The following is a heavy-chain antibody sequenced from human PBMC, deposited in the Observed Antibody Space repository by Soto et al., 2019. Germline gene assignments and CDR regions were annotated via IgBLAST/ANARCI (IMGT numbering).Heavy chain of an antibody. CDR1: GGSISSGGYY. V-gene: IGHV4-31*03. CDR3: AREVSGYDSGNWFDP. Sequence: KPSETLSLTCTVSGGSISSGGYYWSWIRQHPGKGLEWIGYIYYSGSTYYNPSLKSRVTISVDTSKNQFSLKLSSVTAADTAVYYCAREVSGYDSGNWFDPWGQGTLVTVSS. D-gene: IGHD5-12*01. J-gene: IGHJ5*02. CDR2: IYYSGST.